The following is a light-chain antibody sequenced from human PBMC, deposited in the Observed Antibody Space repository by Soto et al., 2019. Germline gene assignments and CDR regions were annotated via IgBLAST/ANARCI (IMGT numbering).Light chain of an antibody. V-gene: IGKV3-15*01. J-gene: IGKJ4*01. CDR2: GAS. CDR1: QSVGNN. CDR3: QPYNNWPLT. Sequence: EIVMTQSPAPLSVSPGERVSLSFMASQSVGNNLAWYQQKPGQAPRLLIYGASTRATGVPARFSGSRSGPEFTLTINSLQSEDFAIYYCQPYNNWPLTFGGGTKVDIK.